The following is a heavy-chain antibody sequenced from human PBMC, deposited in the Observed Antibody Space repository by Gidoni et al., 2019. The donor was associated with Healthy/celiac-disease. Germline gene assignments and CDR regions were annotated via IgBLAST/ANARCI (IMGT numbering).Heavy chain of an antibody. Sequence: EVQLVESGGGLVKPGGSLRLSCAASGFTFSSYSMNWVRQAPGKGLEWVSSISSSGSTIYYADSVKGRFTISRDNAKNSLYLQMNSLRAEDTAVYYCARVGMTTVTPFDYWGQGTLVTVSS. V-gene: IGHV3-21*01. J-gene: IGHJ4*02. CDR1: GFTFSSYS. CDR3: ARVGMTTVTPFDY. D-gene: IGHD4-4*01. CDR2: ISSSGSTI.